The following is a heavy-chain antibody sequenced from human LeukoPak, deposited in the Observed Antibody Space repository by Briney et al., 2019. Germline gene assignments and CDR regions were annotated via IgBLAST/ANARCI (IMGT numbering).Heavy chain of an antibody. J-gene: IGHJ4*02. CDR1: GFPFSIYW. CDR2: INQDGREE. CDR3: VCDGGVSGYDLLDY. Sequence: PGGSLRLLCAPSGFPFSIYWMTWARHARGKGLEWVAHINQDGREEHYMDSAKARFTISRDNAKNSLSLQMNSLRAEDTAVYYCVCDGGVSGYDLLDYWGQGTLVTVSS. V-gene: IGHV3-7*03. D-gene: IGHD5-12*01.